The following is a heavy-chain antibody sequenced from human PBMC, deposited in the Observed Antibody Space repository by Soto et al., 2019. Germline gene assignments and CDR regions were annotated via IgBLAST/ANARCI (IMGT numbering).Heavy chain of an antibody. J-gene: IGHJ4*02. D-gene: IGHD3-10*01. V-gene: IGHV5-51*01. CDR1: GYTSIYFW. CDR2: IYPGASDI. CDR3: ARQGTSRGSDYAAFDF. Sequence: PGESLKISCQASGYTSIYFWVAWVRQVPGKGLEWMGVIYPGASDIRYSPSFEGHVTISAAKSTNTAYLQWSSLEAADTAIYYCARQGTSRGSDYAAFDFWGPGTLVTVSS.